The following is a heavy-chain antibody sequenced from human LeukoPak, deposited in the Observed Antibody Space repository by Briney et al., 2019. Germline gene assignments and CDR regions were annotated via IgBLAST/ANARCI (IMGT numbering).Heavy chain of an antibody. Sequence: GGSLRLSCAASGFSFSSYGMHWVRQAPGKGLEWLAVISYDGSEKYYADSVKGRFTVSRDNSKNTLYLQMNSLRAEDTALYYCARKSDGAYRFHHWGQGTLVTVSS. CDR1: GFSFSSYG. CDR2: ISYDGSEK. J-gene: IGHJ1*01. D-gene: IGHD4-17*01. CDR3: ARKSDGAYRFHH. V-gene: IGHV3-33*01.